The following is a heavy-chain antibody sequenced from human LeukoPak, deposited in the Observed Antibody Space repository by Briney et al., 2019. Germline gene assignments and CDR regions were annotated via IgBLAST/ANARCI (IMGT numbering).Heavy chain of an antibody. CDR3: ARDSFKDFWSGNAFDI. Sequence: GASVKVSCKASGYTFTSYGISWVRQAPGQGLEWMGWINTNTGNPTYAQGFTGRFVFSLDTSVSTAYLQISSLKAEDTAVYYCARDSFKDFWSGNAFDIWGQGTMVTVSS. CDR1: GYTFTSYG. V-gene: IGHV7-4-1*02. D-gene: IGHD3-3*01. CDR2: INTNTGNP. J-gene: IGHJ3*02.